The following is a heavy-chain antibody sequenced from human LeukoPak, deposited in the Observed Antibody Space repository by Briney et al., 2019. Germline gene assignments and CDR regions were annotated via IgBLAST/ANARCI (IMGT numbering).Heavy chain of an antibody. V-gene: IGHV4-39*01. D-gene: IGHD5-12*01. Sequence: PSETLSLTCTVSGGSVSSSSLYWGWLRQPPGKGLEWIATIYYSGSTYYNPSLKSRVTISLDTSKNQFSLKLTSVTAADTAVYYCAYSAAPTFHDTSGSDTFDVWGLGTMVTVSS. J-gene: IGHJ3*01. CDR2: IYYSGST. CDR1: GGSVSSSSLY. CDR3: AYSAAPTFHDTSGSDTFDV.